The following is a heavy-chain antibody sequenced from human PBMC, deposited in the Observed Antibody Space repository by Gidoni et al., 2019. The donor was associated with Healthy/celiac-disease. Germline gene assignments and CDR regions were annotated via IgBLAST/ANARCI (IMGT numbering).Heavy chain of an antibody. V-gene: IGHV3-9*01. D-gene: IGHD3-3*01. CDR1: GFTFDDYA. CDR3: AIDCWSGPNYYYYYGMDV. J-gene: IGHJ6*02. Sequence: EVQLVESGGGLVQPGRSLRLSCAASGFTFDDYAMHWVRQAPGKGLEWVSGISWNSGSIGYADSVKGRFTISRDNAKNSLYLQMNSLRAEDTALYYCAIDCWSGPNYYYYYGMDVWGQGTTVTVSS. CDR2: ISWNSGSI.